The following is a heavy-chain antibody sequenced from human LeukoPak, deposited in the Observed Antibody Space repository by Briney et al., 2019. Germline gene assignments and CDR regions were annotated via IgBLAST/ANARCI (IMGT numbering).Heavy chain of an antibody. CDR3: AKLLKAYYYGSGSYLRPIDY. CDR2: ISSSSSYI. CDR1: GFTFSSYS. J-gene: IGHJ4*02. Sequence: TGGSLRLSCAASGFTFSSYSMNWVRQAPGKGLEWVSSISSSSSYIHYADSVKGRFTISRDNAKNSLYLQMNSLRAEDTAVYYCAKLLKAYYYGSGSYLRPIDYWGQGTLVTVSS. D-gene: IGHD3-10*01. V-gene: IGHV3-21*04.